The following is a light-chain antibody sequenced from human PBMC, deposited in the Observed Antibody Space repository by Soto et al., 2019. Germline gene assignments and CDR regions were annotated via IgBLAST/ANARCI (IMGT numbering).Light chain of an antibody. CDR1: QSVSSSY. Sequence: EIVLTQSPGTLSLSPGERATLSCRASQSVSSSYLAWYQQKPGQAPRLLIYGASSRATDIPDRLSGSGSGTDFTITISRLEPEDFAMYYCQKYGSSPRTFGQGTKLEIK. CDR3: QKYGSSPRT. CDR2: GAS. J-gene: IGKJ2*01. V-gene: IGKV3-20*01.